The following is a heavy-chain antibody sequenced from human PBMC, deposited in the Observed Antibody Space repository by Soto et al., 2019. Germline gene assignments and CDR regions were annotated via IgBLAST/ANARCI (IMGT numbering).Heavy chain of an antibody. CDR1: GNTFTSYD. D-gene: IGHD4-17*01. CDR3: ARGVKYGAYSRWFDP. J-gene: IGHJ5*02. Sequence: QVQLGQSGAEVKKPGASVKVSCKASGNTFTSYDINWVRQATGQGLEYLGWMNPNSGNTAYVQKFQGRVTMTWDTSITTAYMELSSLRSEDTAVYFCARGVKYGAYSRWFDPWGQGTLVTVSS. V-gene: IGHV1-8*01. CDR2: MNPNSGNT.